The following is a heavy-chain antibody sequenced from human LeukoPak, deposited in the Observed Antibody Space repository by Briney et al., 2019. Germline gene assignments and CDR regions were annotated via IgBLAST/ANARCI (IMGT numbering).Heavy chain of an antibody. D-gene: IGHD6-13*01. V-gene: IGHV3-74*01. CDR1: GFTFSSYW. J-gene: IGHJ5*02. CDR2: INSDGSST. CDR3: ARVVAAAGTFGWFDP. Sequence: GGSLRLSCAASGFTFSSYWMHWVRQAPGKGLVWVSRINSDGSSTSYADSVKGRFTISRDNAKNTLYLQMNSLRAEDTAVYYCARVVAAAGTFGWFDPWGQGTLVTVSS.